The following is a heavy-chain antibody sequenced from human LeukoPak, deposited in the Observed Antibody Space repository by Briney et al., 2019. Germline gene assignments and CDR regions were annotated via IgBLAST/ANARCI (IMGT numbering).Heavy chain of an antibody. V-gene: IGHV3-30-3*01. Sequence: GGSLRLSCAASGFTFSSYAMHWVRQAPGKGLEWVAVISYDGSNKYYADSVKGRFTISRDNSKNTLYLQMNSLRAEDTAVYYCARYDHGDYYFDYWGQGTLVTVSS. CDR2: ISYDGSNK. CDR1: GFTFSSYA. CDR3: ARYDHGDYYFDY. J-gene: IGHJ4*02. D-gene: IGHD4-17*01.